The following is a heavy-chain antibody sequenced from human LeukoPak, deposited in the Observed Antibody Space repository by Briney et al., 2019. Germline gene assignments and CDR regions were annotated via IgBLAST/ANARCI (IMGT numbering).Heavy chain of an antibody. Sequence: SETLSLTCTVSGGSVSSNSYYWGWIRQPPGKGLKWIGSIYYSGSTYYNPSLKSRVTISVDTSKNQFSLKLSSVTAADTAVYYCARNRYYYGSGTYGVPNWFDPWGQGTLVTVSS. CDR3: ARNRYYYGSGTYGVPNWFDP. J-gene: IGHJ5*02. CDR2: IYYSGST. D-gene: IGHD3-10*01. CDR1: GGSVSSNSYY. V-gene: IGHV4-39*01.